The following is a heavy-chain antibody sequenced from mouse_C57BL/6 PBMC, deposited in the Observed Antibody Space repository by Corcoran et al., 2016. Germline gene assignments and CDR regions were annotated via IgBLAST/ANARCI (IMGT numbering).Heavy chain of an antibody. J-gene: IGHJ4*01. V-gene: IGHV1-81*01. D-gene: IGHD1-1*01. CDR2: IYPRSGNT. CDR3: AGRYYGISYDYAMDY. CDR1: GYTFTSYG. Sequence: QVQLQQSGAELARPGASVKLSCKASGYTFTSYGISWVKQRTGQGLEWIGEIYPRSGNTYYNEKFKGKATLTSDKSSSTAYMELRSLTSEDSAVYFCAGRYYGISYDYAMDYWGQGTSFTVSS.